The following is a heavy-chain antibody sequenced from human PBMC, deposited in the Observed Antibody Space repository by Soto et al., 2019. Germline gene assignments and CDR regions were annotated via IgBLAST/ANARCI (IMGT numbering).Heavy chain of an antibody. V-gene: IGHV4-31*03. Sequence: PSETLSLTCTVSCGSISSGGTGSYWTWIRQLPGKGLEWIGYIYYTGNTYYNPSLKSRPTISIDTSENQFSLKLTSVTAADTAVYFCASGHDAYKVRYWGQGTLVTVSS. CDR3: ASGHDAYKVRY. J-gene: IGHJ4*02. D-gene: IGHD1-1*01. CDR1: CGSISSGGTGSY. CDR2: IYYTGNT.